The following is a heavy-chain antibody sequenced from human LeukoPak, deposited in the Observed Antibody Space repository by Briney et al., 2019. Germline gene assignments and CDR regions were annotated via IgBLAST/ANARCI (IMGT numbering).Heavy chain of an antibody. D-gene: IGHD2/OR15-2a*01. CDR2: ISTYNGDT. CDR1: GYTFARYG. J-gene: IGHJ4*02. CDR3: ARDTALVITPGGPDY. Sequence: SVTLSCTASGYTFARYGNSWVRKAPRQGNERMGWISTYNGDTKFAQHIQDRVTLTTDASTGTAYMELRRLTSDDTALYCCARDTALVITPGGPDYWGRGTLVTVSS. V-gene: IGHV1-18*01.